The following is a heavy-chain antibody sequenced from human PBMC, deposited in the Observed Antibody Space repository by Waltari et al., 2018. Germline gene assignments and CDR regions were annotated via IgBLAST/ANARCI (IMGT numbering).Heavy chain of an antibody. Sequence: EVELLESGGGLAQPGGSLRLSCAASGSTFSSYAMSWVRQAPGKGRGGVAGISGSGGSTYYADSVKGRFTMSRDNSRNVLYLQMNSMTAEDTAVYYCAKGNSSGWYNFDYWGQGTLVTVSS. J-gene: IGHJ4*02. D-gene: IGHD6-19*01. CDR2: ISGSGGST. V-gene: IGHV3-23*01. CDR1: GSTFSSYA. CDR3: AKGNSSGWYNFDY.